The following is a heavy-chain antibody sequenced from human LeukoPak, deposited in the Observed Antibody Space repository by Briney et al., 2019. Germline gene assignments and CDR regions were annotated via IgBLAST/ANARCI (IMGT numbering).Heavy chain of an antibody. Sequence: GGSLRLSCAASGFAFSSYGMHWVRQAPGKGLEWVAVISYEGSNKYYADSVKGRFTISRDNSKNALYLQMNSLRAEDTAVYYCAKDSSPIVVVTAIPEFLFDYWGQGTLVTVSS. CDR3: AKDSSPIVVVTAIPEFLFDY. CDR1: GFAFSSYG. V-gene: IGHV3-30*18. CDR2: ISYEGSNK. J-gene: IGHJ4*02. D-gene: IGHD2-21*02.